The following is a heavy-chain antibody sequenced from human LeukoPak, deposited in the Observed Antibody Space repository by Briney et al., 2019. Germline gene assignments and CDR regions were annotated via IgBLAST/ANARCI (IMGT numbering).Heavy chain of an antibody. Sequence: SETLSLTCAVYGGSFSGYYWSWIRQPPGKGLEWIGEINHSGSTNYNPSLKSRVTISVDTSKNQFSLKLSSVTAADTAVYYCARGVWFGEPSYYFDSWGQGTLVTVSS. J-gene: IGHJ4*02. CDR2: INHSGST. V-gene: IGHV4-34*01. CDR1: GGSFSGYY. D-gene: IGHD3-10*01. CDR3: ARGVWFGEPSYYFDS.